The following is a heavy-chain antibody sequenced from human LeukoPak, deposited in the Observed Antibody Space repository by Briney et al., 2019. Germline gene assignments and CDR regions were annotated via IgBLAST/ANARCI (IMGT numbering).Heavy chain of an antibody. D-gene: IGHD3-3*01. J-gene: IGHJ4*02. CDR2: ISAYNGNT. Sequence: ASVKVSCKASGYTFTSYGISWVRQAPGQGLEWMGWISAYNGNTNYAQKLQGRVTMTTDKSTSTAYMELRSLRSDDTAVYYCARVPITIFGVVTEERFDYWGQGTLVTVSS. V-gene: IGHV1-18*01. CDR3: ARVPITIFGVVTEERFDY. CDR1: GYTFTSYG.